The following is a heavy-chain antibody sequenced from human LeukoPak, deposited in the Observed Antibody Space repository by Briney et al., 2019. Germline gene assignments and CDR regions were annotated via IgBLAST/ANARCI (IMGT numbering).Heavy chain of an antibody. J-gene: IGHJ6*03. D-gene: IGHD4-17*01. Sequence: GGSLRLSCAASGFTFSSYWMSWVRQAPGKGLEWVANIKQDGSEKYYVDSVKGRFTISRDNAKNSLYLQMNSLGAEDTAVYYCARDADYGDYEALYYYYYYMDVWGKGTTVTVSS. V-gene: IGHV3-7*01. CDR3: ARDADYGDYEALYYYYYYMDV. CDR1: GFTFSSYW. CDR2: IKQDGSEK.